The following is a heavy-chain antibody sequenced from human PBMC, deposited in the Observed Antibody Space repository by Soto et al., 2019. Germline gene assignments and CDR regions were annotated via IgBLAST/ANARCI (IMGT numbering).Heavy chain of an antibody. V-gene: IGHV3-11*01. Sequence: PGGSLRLSCAASGFTFSDYYMSWIRQAPGKGLEWVSYISSSGSTIYYADSVKGRFTISRDNAKNSLYLQMNSLRAEDTAVYYCAREDRIAVAGISAFDIWGQGTMVTVSS. CDR2: ISSSGSTI. D-gene: IGHD6-19*01. CDR3: AREDRIAVAGISAFDI. CDR1: GFTFSDYY. J-gene: IGHJ3*02.